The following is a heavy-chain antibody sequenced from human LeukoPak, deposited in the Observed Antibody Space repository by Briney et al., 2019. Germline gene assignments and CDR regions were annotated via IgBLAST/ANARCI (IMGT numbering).Heavy chain of an antibody. CDR2: IKQDGSEK. CDR1: GFTFDDYG. J-gene: IGHJ3*02. CDR3: AGSSGWYGDAFDI. Sequence: GGSLRLSCAASGFTFDDYGMTWVRQVPGKGLEWVANIKQDGSEKYYVDSVKGRFTISRDNAKNSLYLQMNSLRAEDTAVYYCAGSSGWYGDAFDIWGQGTMVTVSS. D-gene: IGHD6-19*01. V-gene: IGHV3-7*01.